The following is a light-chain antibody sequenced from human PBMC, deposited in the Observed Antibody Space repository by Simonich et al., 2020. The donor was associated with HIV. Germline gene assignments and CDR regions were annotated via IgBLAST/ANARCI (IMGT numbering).Light chain of an antibody. J-gene: IGLJ2*01. CDR3: AGWDDRLSGPRV. CDR1: SSNIGSNY. Sequence: QSVLIHPPSASGTPGQRVTISCSGSSSNIGSNYVYWYQQLPGTAPQLLIYRNKPRPSGVPDRFSGSKAGTSASLAISGLRSEDEADYYCAGWDDRLSGPRVFGGGTKLTVL. CDR2: RNK. V-gene: IGLV1-47*01.